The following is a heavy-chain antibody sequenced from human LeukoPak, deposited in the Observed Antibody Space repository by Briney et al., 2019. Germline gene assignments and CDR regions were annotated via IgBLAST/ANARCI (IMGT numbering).Heavy chain of an antibody. CDR1: GFTFSDHY. J-gene: IGHJ4*02. Sequence: GGSLRLSCAASGFTFSDHYMDWVRQAPGKGLEWVGRIRNKANRYTTTDSESVRGRFTISRDNSKNTLYLQMSSLRAEDTAVYYCARDLGEDYGDYLATNDYWGQGTLVTVSS. CDR2: IRNKANRYTT. CDR3: ARDLGEDYGDYLATNDY. D-gene: IGHD4-17*01. V-gene: IGHV3-72*01.